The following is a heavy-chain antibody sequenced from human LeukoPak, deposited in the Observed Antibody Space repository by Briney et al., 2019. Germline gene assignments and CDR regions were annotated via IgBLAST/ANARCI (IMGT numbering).Heavy chain of an antibody. J-gene: IGHJ4*02. Sequence: PGRSLRLSCTASGFTFGDYAMSWVRQAPGKGLEWVGFIRSKAYGGTTEYAASVKGRFTISRDDSKSIAYLQMNSLKTEDTAVYYCTRVRQEVIRGVIGYDYWGQGTLVTVSS. CDR1: GFTFGDYA. V-gene: IGHV3-49*04. CDR2: IRSKAYGGTT. CDR3: TRVRQEVIRGVIGYDY. D-gene: IGHD3-10*01.